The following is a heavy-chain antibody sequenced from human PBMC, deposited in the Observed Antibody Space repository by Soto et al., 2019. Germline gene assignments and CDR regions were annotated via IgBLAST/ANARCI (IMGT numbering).Heavy chain of an antibody. J-gene: IGHJ4*02. Sequence: WGCLGLSCAASGFTFSSYAMSWVRQAPGKGLEWVSAISGSGGSTYYADSVKGRFTISRDNSKNTLYLQMNSLRAEDTAVYYCAKGNYGRSLYYYFDYWGQGTLVTVSS. CDR3: AKGNYGRSLYYYFDY. CDR1: GFTFSSYA. CDR2: ISGSGGST. V-gene: IGHV3-23*01. D-gene: IGHD4-17*01.